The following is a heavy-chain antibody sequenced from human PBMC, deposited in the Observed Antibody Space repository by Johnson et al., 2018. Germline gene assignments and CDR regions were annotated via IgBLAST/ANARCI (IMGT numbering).Heavy chain of an antibody. Sequence: QVQLLESVGGVVQPGRSLRLSCVASGYTFINYGMHWVRLAPGKGLEWVAATTSSDGSKKDYADSVKGRFTISRDNSKNTLYLQMNNLRAEDTAVYYCARDVEMATIGDAFDIWGQGTMVTVSS. CDR2: TSSDGSKK. V-gene: IGHV3-30*03. CDR3: ARDVEMATIGDAFDI. J-gene: IGHJ3*02. D-gene: IGHD5-24*01. CDR1: GYTFINYG.